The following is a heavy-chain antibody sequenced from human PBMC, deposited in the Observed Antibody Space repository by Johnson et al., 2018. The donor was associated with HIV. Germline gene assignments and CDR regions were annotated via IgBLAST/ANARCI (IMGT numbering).Heavy chain of an antibody. CDR1: GFTFSSYA. D-gene: IGHD6-6*01. Sequence: VQLVESGGGLVQPGGSLRFSCAVSGFTFSSYAMSWVRQAPGKGLEWVSAISGSGGSTYYADSVKGRFTISRDNSKNTLYLQMNSLRAEGTAVYYCARHSTSSTMGAFDIWGQGTMVTVSS. J-gene: IGHJ3*02. V-gene: IGHV3-23*04. CDR2: ISGSGGST. CDR3: ARHSTSSTMGAFDI.